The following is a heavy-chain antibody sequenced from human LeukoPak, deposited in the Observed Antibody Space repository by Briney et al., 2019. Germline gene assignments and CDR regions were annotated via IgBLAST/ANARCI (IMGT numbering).Heavy chain of an antibody. CDR1: GYTFTSYD. V-gene: IGHV1-8*01. CDR3: ARGPYSSGWADY. CDR2: MNPNSGNT. Sequence: GASVKVSCKASGYTFTSYDINWVRQATGQGLEWMGWMNPNSGNTGYAQKFQGRVTMTRNTSISTAYMELSSLRSEDTAVYYCARGPYSSGWADYWGQGTLVTVSS. J-gene: IGHJ4*02. D-gene: IGHD6-19*01.